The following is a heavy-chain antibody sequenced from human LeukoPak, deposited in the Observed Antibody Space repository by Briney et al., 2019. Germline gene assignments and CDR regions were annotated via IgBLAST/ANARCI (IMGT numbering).Heavy chain of an antibody. Sequence: KPPQTLSLTCTVSGGSISGVDYYWSWIRQPPGKGLEWIGYIYYSGRTYYNPSLKSRVIISVDTSKNQFSLKLRSLSAADTAVYYCARDSYCNSSSCYSRGNYYYYGMDVWGQGTTVTVSS. V-gene: IGHV4-30-4*01. J-gene: IGHJ6*02. CDR1: GGSISGVDYY. CDR3: ARDSYCNSSSCYSRGNYYYYGMDV. CDR2: IYYSGRT. D-gene: IGHD2-2*01.